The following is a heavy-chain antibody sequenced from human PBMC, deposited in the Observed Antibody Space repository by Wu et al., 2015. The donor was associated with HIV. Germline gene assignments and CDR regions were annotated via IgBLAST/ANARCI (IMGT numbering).Heavy chain of an antibody. J-gene: IGHJ4*02. CDR3: VRRQNWNLNNYHFDY. CDR1: GYTFTGYY. V-gene: IGHV1-2*02. Sequence: QVQLVQSGAEVKKPGASVKVSCKASGYTFTGYYMHWVRQAPGQGLEWMGWINNDSGDTKYAQKFQGRVTMTRDTSISTAYMELRRLTSDDLAVYYCVRRQNWNLNNYHFDYWGQGTLVIVSS. CDR2: INNDSGDT. D-gene: IGHD1-1*01.